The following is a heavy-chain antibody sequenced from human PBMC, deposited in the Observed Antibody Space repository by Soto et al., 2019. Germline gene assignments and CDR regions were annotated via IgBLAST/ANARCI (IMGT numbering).Heavy chain of an antibody. CDR2: IYYSGST. D-gene: IGHD3-16*01. V-gene: IGHV4-31*03. J-gene: IGHJ3*02. CDR3: ARETRRLGPVRAFDI. Sequence: KTSETLSLTCTVSGGSISSGGYYWSWIRQHPGKGLEWIGYIYYSGSTYYNPSLKSRVTISVDTSKNQFSLKLSSVTAADTAVYYCARETRRLGPVRAFDIWGQGTMVTVSS. CDR1: GGSISSGGYY.